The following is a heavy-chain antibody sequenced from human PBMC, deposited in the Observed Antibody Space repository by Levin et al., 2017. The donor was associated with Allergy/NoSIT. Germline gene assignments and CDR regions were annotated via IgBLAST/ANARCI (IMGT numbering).Heavy chain of an antibody. CDR3: ARRISRRSYYYDGMDV. V-gene: IGHV1-2*02. CDR1: GYTFTGYY. CDR2: INPNSGGT. Sequence: ASVKVSCKASGYTFTGYYMHWVRQAPGQGLEWMGWINPNSGGTNYAQKFQGRVTMTRDTSISTAYMELSRLGSDDTAVYYCARRISRRSYYYDGMDVWGQGTTVTVSS. J-gene: IGHJ6*02. D-gene: IGHD3-3*02.